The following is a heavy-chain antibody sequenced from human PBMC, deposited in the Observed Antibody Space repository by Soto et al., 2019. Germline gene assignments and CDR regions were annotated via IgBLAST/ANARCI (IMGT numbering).Heavy chain of an antibody. CDR1: GGTFSSYA. Sequence: GASVKVSCKASGGTFSSYAISWVRQAPGQGLEWMGGIIPIFGTANYAQKFQGRVTITADESTSTAYMELSSLRSEDTAVYYCARGGDIDFYGDVAPYYYYYMDVWGKGTTVTVSS. D-gene: IGHD4-17*01. CDR3: ARGGDIDFYGDVAPYYYYYMDV. V-gene: IGHV1-69*13. CDR2: IIPIFGTA. J-gene: IGHJ6*03.